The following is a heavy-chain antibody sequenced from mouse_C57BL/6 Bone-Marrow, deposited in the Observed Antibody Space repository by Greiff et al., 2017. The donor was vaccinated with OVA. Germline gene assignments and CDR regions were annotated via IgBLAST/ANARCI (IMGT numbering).Heavy chain of an antibody. CDR3: VRPDYYYAMDY. CDR1: GFSFNTYA. J-gene: IGHJ4*01. D-gene: IGHD2-13*01. V-gene: IGHV10-1*01. CDR2: IRSKSNNYAT. Sequence: DVMLVESGGGLVQPKGSLKLSCAASGFSFNTYAMNWVRQAPGKGLEWVARIRSKSNNYATYYADSVKDRFTISRDDSESMLYLQMNNLKTEDTAMYYCVRPDYYYAMDYWGQGTSVTVSS.